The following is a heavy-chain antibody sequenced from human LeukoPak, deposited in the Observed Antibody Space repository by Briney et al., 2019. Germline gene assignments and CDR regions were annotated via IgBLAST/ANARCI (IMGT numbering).Heavy chain of an antibody. V-gene: IGHV4-39*01. J-gene: IGHJ4*02. Sequence: LETLSLTCTVSGASISSSDYYWGWIRQPPGKGLEWIGSIYYSGTTYYNPSLKSRVTISVDTSKNQYSLELTSVTAADTAVCYCARPPLGGSLGGDYWGQGTLLSAYS. CDR3: ARPPLGGSLGGDY. CDR2: IYYSGTT. D-gene: IGHD3-10*01. CDR1: GASISSSDYY.